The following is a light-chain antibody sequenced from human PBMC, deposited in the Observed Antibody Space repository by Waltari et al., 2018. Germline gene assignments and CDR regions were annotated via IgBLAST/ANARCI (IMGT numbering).Light chain of an antibody. CDR2: KAN. J-gene: IGLJ3*02. V-gene: IGLV8-61*01. CDR3: LLYLGSGIFV. CDR1: PGSLYTPSY. Sequence: QTVVTQEPSLAVSPGGTVTRTCALSPGSLYTPSYPSWYQQTPGQPPRTLVYKANSRSSGVPDRFSGSILGNRAALTITGAQAEDESDYYCLLYLGSGIFVFGGGTKLTVL.